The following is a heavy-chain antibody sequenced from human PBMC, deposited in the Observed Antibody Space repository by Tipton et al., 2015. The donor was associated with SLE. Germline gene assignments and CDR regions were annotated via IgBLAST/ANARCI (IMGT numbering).Heavy chain of an antibody. J-gene: IGHJ4*02. CDR3: ARDPQGYSKM. Sequence: SLRLSRAASGFTFSNYWMHWVRQTPGKGLVWVAYINSNGRTTSYADSVKGRFTISKDIAKNTLYLQMNSLRPEDTAVYFCARDPQGYSKMWGQGTLVTVSS. CDR1: GFTFSNYW. CDR2: INSNGRTT. D-gene: IGHD6-13*01. V-gene: IGHV3-74*01.